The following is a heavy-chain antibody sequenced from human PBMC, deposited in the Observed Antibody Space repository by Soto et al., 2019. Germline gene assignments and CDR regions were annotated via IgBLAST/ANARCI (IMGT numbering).Heavy chain of an antibody. V-gene: IGHV1-46*02. CDR3: ARGGGFSPYYYNLDV. CDR2: INPRGGGT. D-gene: IGHD2-15*01. Sequence: ASVKVSCKASGHTLNTYYMHWVRQAPGQGPEWMGIINPRGGGTTYAQNFQDRVTMTSDTSSSTVYMELSSLRSEDTAVYYCARGGGFSPYYYNLDVWGQGTTVTVSS. CDR1: GHTLNTYY. J-gene: IGHJ6*02.